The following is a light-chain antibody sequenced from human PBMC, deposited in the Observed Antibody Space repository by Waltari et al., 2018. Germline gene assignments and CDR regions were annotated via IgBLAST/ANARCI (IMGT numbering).Light chain of an antibody. CDR1: QSVGST. CDR2: GAS. J-gene: IGKJ1*01. CDR3: QHYHNWPPGT. V-gene: IGKV3-15*01. Sequence: ETVMTQSPATLSVSPGEGATLSCRASQSVGSTVAWYQQKPGQAPRLLMYGASTRAAGIPARFSGSWSGTEFTLTISSLQSEDFAIYFCQHYHNWPPGTFGQGTTVEIK.